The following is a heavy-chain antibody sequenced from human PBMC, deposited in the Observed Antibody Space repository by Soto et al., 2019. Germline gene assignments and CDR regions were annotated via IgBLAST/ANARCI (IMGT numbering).Heavy chain of an antibody. CDR2: ISGSGST. D-gene: IGHD5-18*01. Sequence: EVQLLESGGGLEQPGGSLRLSCAASGFTVSDNGMSWVRQAPGKGLEWVSAISGSGSTFYADSVKGRFTISRDNSKNTLYQQMNSLRAADTDVYYWAKDYLKWVQSWGQGTLVTVSS. V-gene: IGHV3-23*01. J-gene: IGHJ5*02. CDR1: GFTVSDNG. CDR3: AKDYLKWVQS.